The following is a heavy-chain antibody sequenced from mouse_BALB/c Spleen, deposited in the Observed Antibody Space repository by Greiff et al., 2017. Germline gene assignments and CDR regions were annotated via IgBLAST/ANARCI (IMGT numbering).Heavy chain of an antibody. CDR2: IRNKANGYTT. J-gene: IGHJ4*01. D-gene: IGHD2-1*01. V-gene: IGHV7-3*02. CDR3: ARVSIYYGKGGWAMDY. Sequence: EVQVVESGGGLVQPGGSLRLSCATSGFTFTDYYMSWVRQPPGKALEWLGFIRNKANGYTTEYSASVKGRFTISRDNSQSILYLQMNTLRAEDSATYYCARVSIYYGKGGWAMDYWGQGTSVTVSS. CDR1: GFTFTDYY.